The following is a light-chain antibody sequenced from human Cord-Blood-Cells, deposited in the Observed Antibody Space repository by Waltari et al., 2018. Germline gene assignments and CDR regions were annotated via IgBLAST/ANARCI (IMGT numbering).Light chain of an antibody. CDR3: QQYYSTPWT. CDR2: WAS. CDR1: QSFLSSSNNKNY. J-gene: IGKJ1*01. Sequence: DIVMTQSPDSLVLSLGERATITCKSGQSFLSSSNNKNYLAWYQQKPGQPPKLLIYWASTRESGVPDRFSGSGSGTDFTLTISSLQAEDVAVYYCQQYYSTPWTFGQGTKVEIK. V-gene: IGKV4-1*01.